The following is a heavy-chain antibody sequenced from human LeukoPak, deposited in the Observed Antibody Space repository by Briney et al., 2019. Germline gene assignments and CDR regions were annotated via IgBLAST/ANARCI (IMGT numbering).Heavy chain of an antibody. Sequence: ASVKVSCKVSGSTLTEFSIHWVRQAPGKGLEWLGGFVPEDDETIYAQKLQGRVTMTTDTSTSTAYMELRSLRSDDTAVYYCARDLVSYTAPSYWGQGTLVTVSS. D-gene: IGHD5-18*01. J-gene: IGHJ4*02. CDR3: ARDLVSYTAPSY. CDR2: FVPEDDET. V-gene: IGHV1-24*01. CDR1: GSTLTEFS.